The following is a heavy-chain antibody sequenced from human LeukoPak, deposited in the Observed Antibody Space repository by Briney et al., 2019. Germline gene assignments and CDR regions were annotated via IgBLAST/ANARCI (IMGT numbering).Heavy chain of an antibody. J-gene: IGHJ6*03. CDR3: AKALSSSWSTLNYYYYMDV. CDR2: INPSGGST. CDR1: GYTFSSYG. D-gene: IGHD6-13*01. V-gene: IGHV1-46*01. Sequence: ASVKVSCKASGYTFSSYGISWLRQAPEQGLEWMGIINPSGGSTSYAQKFQGRVTMTRDTSTSTVYMELSSLRSEDTAVYYCAKALSSSWSTLNYYYYMDVWGKGTTVTVSS.